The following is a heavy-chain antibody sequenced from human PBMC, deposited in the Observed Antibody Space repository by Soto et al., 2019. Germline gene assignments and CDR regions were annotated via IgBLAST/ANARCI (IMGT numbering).Heavy chain of an antibody. V-gene: IGHV3-7*01. J-gene: IGHJ5*02. Sequence: PGGSLRLSCETSGFTFSSSWMTWVRQAPGKGLEWVCNMNQDGSIEYYVDSVKGRFTISRDNAKNSLYLQMNSLRAEDTAVYYCVRSIGAETSSWGQGTPVTVS. D-gene: IGHD6-13*01. CDR3: VRSIGAETSS. CDR2: MNQDGSIE. CDR1: GFTFSSSW.